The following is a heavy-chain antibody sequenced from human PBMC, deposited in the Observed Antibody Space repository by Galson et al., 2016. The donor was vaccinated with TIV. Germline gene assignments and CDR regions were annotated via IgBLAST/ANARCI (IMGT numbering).Heavy chain of an antibody. D-gene: IGHD3-10*01. Sequence: SETLSLTCTVSGGSISSYDWSWIRQPPGKGLEWIGYTYSSETTKYNPSLKSRVIISVDTSKNQFSLRLSSVTAADTAVYYCARFVKSMTLVRGVYYFDSWGQGALVTVSS. CDR2: TYSSETT. CDR1: GGSISSYD. CDR3: ARFVKSMTLVRGVYYFDS. V-gene: IGHV4-59*01. J-gene: IGHJ4*02.